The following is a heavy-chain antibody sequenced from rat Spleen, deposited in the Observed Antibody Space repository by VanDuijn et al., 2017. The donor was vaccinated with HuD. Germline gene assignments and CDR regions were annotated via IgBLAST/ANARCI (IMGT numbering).Heavy chain of an antibody. V-gene: IGHV5-19*01. CDR3: VRDHYGSSHWYFDL. CDR2: ISPSGGNT. D-gene: IGHD1-11*01. Sequence: EVQLVESGAGLVQPGRSLKLSCAASGFTFSNYGMHWICQAPTKGLEWVASISPSGGNTYYRDSVKGRFTISRDNAKSTLYLQMDSLRSEDTATYYCVRDHYGSSHWYFDLWGPGTMVTVSS. CDR1: GFTFSNYG. J-gene: IGHJ1*01.